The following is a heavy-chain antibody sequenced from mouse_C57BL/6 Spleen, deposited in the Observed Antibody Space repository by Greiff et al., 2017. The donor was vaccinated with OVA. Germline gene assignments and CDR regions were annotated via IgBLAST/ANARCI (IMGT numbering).Heavy chain of an antibody. V-gene: IGHV2-9-1*01. CDR1: GFSLTSYA. D-gene: IGHD2-5*01. CDR3: ARAYYSNYYAMDY. Sequence: VQGVESGPGLVAPSQSLSITCTVSGFSLTSYAISWVRQPPGKGLEWLGVIWTGGGTNYNSALTSRLSISKDNSKSQVFLKMNSLQTDDTARYYCARAYYSNYYAMDYWGQGTSVTVSS. J-gene: IGHJ4*01. CDR2: IWTGGGT.